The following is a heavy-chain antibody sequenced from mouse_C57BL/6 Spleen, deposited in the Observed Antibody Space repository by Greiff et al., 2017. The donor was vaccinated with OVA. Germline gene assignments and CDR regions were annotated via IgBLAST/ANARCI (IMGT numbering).Heavy chain of an antibody. Sequence: EVQLQQSGPELVKPGDSVKISCKASGYSFTGYFMNWVMQSHGKSLEWIGRINPYNGDTFYNQKFKGKATLTVDKSSSTAHMELRSLTSEDSAVYYCARSAPTVVARYFDYWGQGTTLTVSS. CDR1: GYSFTGYF. J-gene: IGHJ2*01. CDR2: INPYNGDT. V-gene: IGHV1-20*01. D-gene: IGHD1-1*01. CDR3: ARSAPTVVARYFDY.